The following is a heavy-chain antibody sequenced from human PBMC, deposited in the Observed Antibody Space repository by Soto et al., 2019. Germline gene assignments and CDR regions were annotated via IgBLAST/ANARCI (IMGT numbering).Heavy chain of an antibody. D-gene: IGHD2-21*01. CDR3: ARQWVSWFDP. CDR2: IYYSGST. J-gene: IGHJ5*02. V-gene: IGHV4-59*08. CDR1: GGSISSYY. Sequence: SETLSLTCTVSGGSISSYYWSWIRQPPGKGLELIGYIYYSGSTNYNPSLKSRVTISVDTSKNQFSLKLSSVTAADTAVYYCARQWVSWFDPWGQGTLVTVSS.